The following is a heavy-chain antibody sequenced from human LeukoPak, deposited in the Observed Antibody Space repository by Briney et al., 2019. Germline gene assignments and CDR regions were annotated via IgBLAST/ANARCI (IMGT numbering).Heavy chain of an antibody. D-gene: IGHD1-26*01. CDR3: VRERGEWELQQIFDY. CDR2: IKEDGSVK. Sequence: PGGSLRLSCAASGFTFRTYRMSWVRQAPGKGLEWVAGIKEDGSVKYYVESVKGRFTISRDNAENSLSLQMNSLRVEDTAVFYCVRERGEWELQQIFDYWGQGTLVTVSS. V-gene: IGHV3-7*01. J-gene: IGHJ4*02. CDR1: GFTFRTYR.